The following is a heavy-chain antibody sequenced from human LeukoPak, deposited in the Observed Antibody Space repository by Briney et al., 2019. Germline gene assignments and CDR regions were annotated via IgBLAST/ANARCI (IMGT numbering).Heavy chain of an antibody. CDR1: GFTFSNYW. CDR3: ARGLGYSYGNGDY. D-gene: IGHD5-18*01. Sequence: PGGSLSLSCVASGFTFSNYWMSWVRQAPGRGREWVANIKQDGSEKYYVDSAKGRFTICRDNIENSLELHMNSLRVDDAAVYYCARGLGYSYGNGDYWGQGTLVTVSS. CDR2: IKQDGSEK. J-gene: IGHJ4*02. V-gene: IGHV3-7*01.